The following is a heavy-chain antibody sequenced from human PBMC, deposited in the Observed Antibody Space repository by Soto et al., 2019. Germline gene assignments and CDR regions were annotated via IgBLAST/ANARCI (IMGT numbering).Heavy chain of an antibody. CDR2: IYYSGST. J-gene: IGHJ4*02. D-gene: IGHD6-6*01. V-gene: IGHV4-39*01. CDR3: ARHERAPARPAY. Sequence: SETLSLTCTVSGGSISSSSYYWGWIRQPPGKGLEWIGSIYYSGSTYYNPSLKSRVTISVDTSKNQFSLKLSSVTAADTAVYYCARHERAPARPAYWGQGTLVTVSS. CDR1: GGSISSSSYY.